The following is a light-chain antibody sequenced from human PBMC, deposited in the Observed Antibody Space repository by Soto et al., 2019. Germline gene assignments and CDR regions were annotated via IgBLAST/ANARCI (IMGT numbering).Light chain of an antibody. V-gene: IGKV3-15*01. CDR2: GAS. CDR3: QKYNNWPPWT. CDR1: QSVSSN. Sequence: EIVMTQAPATLSVSPGERATVYCRAIQSVSSNLAWYQHKPGQAPRLLIYGASTRATGIPARFSGSGSGTEFNLTISSLQSEDFAVYYCQKYNNWPPWTFGQGTNVDIK. J-gene: IGKJ1*01.